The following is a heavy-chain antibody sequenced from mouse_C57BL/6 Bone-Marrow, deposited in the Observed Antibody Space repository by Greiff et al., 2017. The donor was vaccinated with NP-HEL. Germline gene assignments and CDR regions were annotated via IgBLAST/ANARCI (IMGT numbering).Heavy chain of an antibody. J-gene: IGHJ2*01. CDR3: ARQGYDYDYFDY. CDR1: GFTFSDYY. CDR2: ISNGGGRT. Sequence: EVLLVESGGGLVQPGGSLKLSCAASGFTFSDYYMYWVRQTPEKRLEWVAYISNGGGRTYYPDTVKGRFTISRDNAKNTLYLPMSRLKSDDTAMYYCARQGYDYDYFDYWGQGTTLTVSS. D-gene: IGHD2-4*01. V-gene: IGHV5-12*01.